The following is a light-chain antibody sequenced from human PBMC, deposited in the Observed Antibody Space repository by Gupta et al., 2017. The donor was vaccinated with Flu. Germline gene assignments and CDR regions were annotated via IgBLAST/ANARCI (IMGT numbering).Light chain of an antibody. CDR1: QSIASY. Sequence: PSSLSGSVGDRVTITCRASQSIASYLNWYQQKPGAAPKVVIYAASNLQSGVPSRFNGSGSGTEFTLTNSSLQPEDVATYSCHQTYSFPHTFGQGTKVEIK. CDR3: HQTYSFPHT. CDR2: AAS. J-gene: IGKJ1*01. V-gene: IGKV1-39*01.